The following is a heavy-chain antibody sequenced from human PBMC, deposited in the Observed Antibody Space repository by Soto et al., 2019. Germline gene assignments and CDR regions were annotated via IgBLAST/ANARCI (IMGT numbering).Heavy chain of an antibody. CDR3: ASWLLREHAYDV. Sequence: DVQLVESGRGLIQPGGSLRLSCAASGLTVSGKKYIAWVRQAPGKGLEWVSGVYDVDGTYYADSVKGRFTISRDTSKTIIFLEMNDLRPDDTAVYYCASWLLREHAYDVWGLGTTVTVSS. J-gene: IGHJ3*01. V-gene: IGHV3-53*01. D-gene: IGHD1-26*01. CDR2: VYDVDGT. CDR1: GLTVSGKKY.